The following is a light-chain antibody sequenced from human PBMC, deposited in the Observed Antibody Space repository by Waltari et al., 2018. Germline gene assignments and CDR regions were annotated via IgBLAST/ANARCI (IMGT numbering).Light chain of an antibody. CDR1: QGINTY. J-gene: IGKJ2*03. CDR2: AAS. Sequence: DIQMTQSPSSLSASAGDTVTITCRATQGINTYLNWYQQKPGKAPKRLIYAASSLESGVPSRFSGSGSGTDFTLTISSLQPEDFATYYCLQYNRHPYSFGQGTKVEIK. CDR3: LQYNRHPYS. V-gene: IGKV1-17*01.